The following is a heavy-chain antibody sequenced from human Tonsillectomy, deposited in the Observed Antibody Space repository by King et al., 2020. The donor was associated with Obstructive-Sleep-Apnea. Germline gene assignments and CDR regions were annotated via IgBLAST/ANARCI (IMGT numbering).Heavy chain of an antibody. CDR3: ARTYCTNGVCYRVDY. D-gene: IGHD2-8*01. CDR1: GYSFNSYW. J-gene: IGHJ4*02. V-gene: IGHV5-51*01. CDR2: IYPGDSDT. Sequence: EMQLVQSGAEVKKPGESLKISCKGSGYSFNSYWIGWVRQMPGKGLEWMGIIYPGDSDTRYSPSFQGQVTISADKSISTAYLQWSSLKASDTAMYYCARTYCTNGVCYRVDYWGQGTLVTVSS.